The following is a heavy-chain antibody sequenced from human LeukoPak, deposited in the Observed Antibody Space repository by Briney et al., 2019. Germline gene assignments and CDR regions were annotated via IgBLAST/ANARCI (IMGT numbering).Heavy chain of an antibody. CDR3: ARVSSWTEEPDTGLDY. Sequence: SGPGLVKPSQTLSLTCAISGDTVSSTRAAWNWIRLSPSRGLEWLGRTYYRSKWYNDYAVSVESRITIKPDTSKNQFSLQLNSVTPEDTAVYYCARVSSWTEEPDTGLDYWGQGTLVTVSS. J-gene: IGHJ4*02. CDR2: TYYRSKWYN. D-gene: IGHD1-14*01. V-gene: IGHV6-1*01. CDR1: GDTVSSTRAA.